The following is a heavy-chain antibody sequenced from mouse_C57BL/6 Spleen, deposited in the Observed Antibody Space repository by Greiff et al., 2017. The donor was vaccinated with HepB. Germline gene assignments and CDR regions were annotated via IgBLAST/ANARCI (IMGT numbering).Heavy chain of an antibody. Sequence: QVQLQQSGAELVRPGASVTLSCKASGYTFTDYEMHWVKQTPVHGLEWIGAIDPETGGTAYNQKFKGKAILTADKSSSTAYMELRSLTSEDSAVYYCTRVHYYGSSPAWFAYWGQGTLVTVSA. CDR2: IDPETGGT. CDR1: GYTFTDYE. D-gene: IGHD1-1*01. J-gene: IGHJ3*01. CDR3: TRVHYYGSSPAWFAY. V-gene: IGHV1-15*01.